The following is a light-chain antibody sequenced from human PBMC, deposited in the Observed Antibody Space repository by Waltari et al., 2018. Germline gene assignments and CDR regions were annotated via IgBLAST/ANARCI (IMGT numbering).Light chain of an antibody. V-gene: IGKV4-1*01. CDR3: QQYYSTPFT. CDR1: QSVLHSSNNENS. Sequence: DIVMTQSPDSLGVSLGERATINCKSSQSVLHSSNNENSLTWYQQKPGQPPKLLIYWASTRESGVPDRFSGSGSWTDFTLAINSLQTEDVAVYYCQQYYSTPFTFGPGTKVDIK. J-gene: IGKJ3*01. CDR2: WAS.